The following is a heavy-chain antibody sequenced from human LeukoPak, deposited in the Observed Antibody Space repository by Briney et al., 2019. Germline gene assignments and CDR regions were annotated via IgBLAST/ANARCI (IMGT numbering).Heavy chain of an antibody. V-gene: IGHV4-34*01. CDR2: INHSGST. CDR1: GGSFSGYY. J-gene: IGHJ3*02. CDR3: ARSLNFGVKGAFDI. D-gene: IGHD3-3*01. Sequence: PSETLSLTCAVYGGSFSGYYWSWLRQPPGKGLEWIGEINHSGSTNYNPSLKSRVTISVDTSKNQFSLKLSSVTAADTAVYYCARSLNFGVKGAFDIWGQGTMVTVSS.